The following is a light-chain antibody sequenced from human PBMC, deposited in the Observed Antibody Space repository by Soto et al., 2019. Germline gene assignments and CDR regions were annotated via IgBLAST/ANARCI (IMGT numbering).Light chain of an antibody. Sequence: QSVLTQPPSVSEAPRQRVTISCSGSSSDIGNNAVNWYQQLPGKAPKLLIYYDDLLPSGVSDRFSGSKSGTSASLAISGLQSEDEADYYCAAWNDSLSAYVFGTGPKVTVL. CDR2: YDD. CDR3: AAWNDSLSAYV. CDR1: SSDIGNNA. J-gene: IGLJ1*01. V-gene: IGLV1-36*01.